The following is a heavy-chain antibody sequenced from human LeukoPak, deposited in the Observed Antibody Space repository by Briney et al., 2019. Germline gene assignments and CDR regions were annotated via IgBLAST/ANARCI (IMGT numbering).Heavy chain of an antibody. CDR3: ARVVSSWYSESILNRLDY. D-gene: IGHD6-13*01. Sequence: PGGSLRLSCAASGFTFSSYEMNWVRQAPGKGLQWVSYISSSGSTIYYADSVKGRFTISRDNAKNSLYLQMNSLRAEDTAVYYCARVVSSWYSESILNRLDYWGQGTLVTVSS. J-gene: IGHJ4*02. V-gene: IGHV3-48*03. CDR2: ISSSGSTI. CDR1: GFTFSSYE.